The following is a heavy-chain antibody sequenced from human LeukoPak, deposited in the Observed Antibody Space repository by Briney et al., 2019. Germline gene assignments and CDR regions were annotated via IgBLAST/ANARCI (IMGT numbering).Heavy chain of an antibody. V-gene: IGHV3-33*01. D-gene: IGHD2-2*01. CDR2: IWYDGSNK. J-gene: IGHJ6*02. Sequence: PGRSLRLSCAASGFTFSSYGMHWVRQAPGKGLEWVAVIWYDGSNKYYADSVKGRFTISRDNSKNTLYLQMNSLRAEDTAVYYCARELMRSSTNYYYYYGMDVWGRGTTVTVSS. CDR1: GFTFSSYG. CDR3: ARELMRSSTNYYYYYGMDV.